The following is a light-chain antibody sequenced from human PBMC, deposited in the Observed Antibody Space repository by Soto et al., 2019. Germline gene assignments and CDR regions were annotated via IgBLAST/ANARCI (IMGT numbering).Light chain of an antibody. CDR3: QQYTNWPPYT. CDR1: QSVTSN. J-gene: IGKJ2*01. V-gene: IGKV3-15*01. CDR2: GAS. Sequence: ETVMTQSPVTLSVSPGERATLSCRASQSVTSNLAWYQQKPGQAPRLLIYGASTRATGIPATFSGSGSGTEFTLTISSLQSEDFAVYYCQQYTNWPPYTFGQGTKLEIK.